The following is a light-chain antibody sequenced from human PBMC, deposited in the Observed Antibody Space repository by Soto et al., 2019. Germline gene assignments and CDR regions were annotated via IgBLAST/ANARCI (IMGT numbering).Light chain of an antibody. CDR3: QQAYTFPLT. Sequence: VQMTQSPSSVSASVGDRVTITCRASQNIDNSLVWYQQKAGKAPQLLIYAASSLQSGVPPRFSGTRSVTEFTLTVNNLQSEDFALYYCQQAYTFPLTFGGGTKVEVK. J-gene: IGKJ4*02. CDR2: AAS. CDR1: QNIDNS. V-gene: IGKV1D-12*01.